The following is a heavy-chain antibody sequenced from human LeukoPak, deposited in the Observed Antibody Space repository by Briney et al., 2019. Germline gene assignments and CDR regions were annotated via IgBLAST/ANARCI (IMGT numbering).Heavy chain of an antibody. D-gene: IGHD5-18*01. Sequence: GGSLRLSCAAPGFTFSSYEMNWVRQAPGKGLEWISYISSSGSTKYYADSVKGRFTISRDNAKNSLFLQMNSLRAEDTAVYYCARTPPGYSYGFDYWGQGTLVTVSS. CDR2: ISSSGSTK. J-gene: IGHJ4*02. V-gene: IGHV3-48*03. CDR3: ARTPPGYSYGFDY. CDR1: GFTFSSYE.